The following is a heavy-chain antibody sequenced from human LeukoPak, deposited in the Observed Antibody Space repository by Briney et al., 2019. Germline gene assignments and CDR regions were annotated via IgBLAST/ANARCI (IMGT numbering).Heavy chain of an antibody. CDR1: GFTFSSYS. J-gene: IGHJ4*02. Sequence: GGSLRLSCAASGFTFSSYSMNWVRQAPGKGLEWVSSISSSSSYIYYADSVKGRFTISRDNAKNSLYLQMNSLRAEDTAVYYCARAELLWFGEFLYIGEAPFDYWGQGTLVTVSS. D-gene: IGHD3-10*01. CDR3: ARAELLWFGEFLYIGEAPFDY. CDR2: ISSSSSYI. V-gene: IGHV3-21*01.